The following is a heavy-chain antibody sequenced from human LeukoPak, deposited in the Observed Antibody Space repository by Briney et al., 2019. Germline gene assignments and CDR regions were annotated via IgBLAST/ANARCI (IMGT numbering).Heavy chain of an antibody. CDR3: ARRSYDFWSGYCFDY. J-gene: IGHJ4*02. V-gene: IGHV5-51*01. CDR1: GYSFTSYW. Sequence: KNGESLKISCKGSGYSFTSYWIGWMRQMPGKGLEWMGIIYPGDSDTRYSPSFQGQVTISADKSISTAYLQWSSLKASDTAMYYCARRSYDFWSGYCFDYWGQGTLVTVSS. CDR2: IYPGDSDT. D-gene: IGHD3-3*01.